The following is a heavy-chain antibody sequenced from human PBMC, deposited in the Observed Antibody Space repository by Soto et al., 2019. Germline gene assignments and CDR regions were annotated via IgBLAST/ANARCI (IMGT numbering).Heavy chain of an antibody. J-gene: IGHJ4*02. CDR3: ARDYGSGSYILIDY. CDR2: ISSSSSTI. D-gene: IGHD3-10*01. Sequence: EVQLVESGGGLVQPGGSLRLSCAASGFTFSSYSMNWVRQAPGKGPEWVSYISSSSSTIYYADSVKGRFTISRDNAKNSLYLQMNSLRDEDTAVYYCARDYGSGSYILIDYWGQGTLVTVSS. CDR1: GFTFSSYS. V-gene: IGHV3-48*02.